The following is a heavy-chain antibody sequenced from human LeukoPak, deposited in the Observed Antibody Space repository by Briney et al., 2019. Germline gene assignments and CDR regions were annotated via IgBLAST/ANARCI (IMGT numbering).Heavy chain of an antibody. D-gene: IGHD3-3*01. CDR1: GLTFSRYS. CDR2: ISSSGSGT. J-gene: IGHJ5*02. CDR3: TTAETILEA. V-gene: IGHV3-48*01. Sequence: AGGSLRLSCAASGLTFSRYSMTWVRQAPGKGLEWVSYISSSGSGTHYADSVKGRFTVSRDNGKNSLYLQMSSLRAEDTALYYCTTAETILEAWGQGTLATVSS.